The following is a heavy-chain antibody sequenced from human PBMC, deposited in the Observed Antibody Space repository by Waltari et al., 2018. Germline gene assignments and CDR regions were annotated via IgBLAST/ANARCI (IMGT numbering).Heavy chain of an antibody. D-gene: IGHD3-16*01. CDR3: ARAWSDATTWFGGHFDL. CDR1: GFTVRDNY. CDR2: INTDEST. V-gene: IGHV3-53*03. J-gene: IGHJ4*02. Sequence: EEQLVESGGRLVQSGGSLRLSCAASGFTVRDNYMTWVRQAPGKRLGWFSVINTDESTFNAESVKRRFTITREISRNDVSLQMHSVSSDDAGIYYCARAWSDATTWFGGHFDLWGQGTQVTVSS.